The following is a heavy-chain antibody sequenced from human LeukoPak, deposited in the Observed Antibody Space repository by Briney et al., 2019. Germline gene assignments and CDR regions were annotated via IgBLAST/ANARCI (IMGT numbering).Heavy chain of an antibody. CDR3: TTDSYGSGSYDY. D-gene: IGHD3-10*01. J-gene: IGHJ4*02. V-gene: IGHV3-15*01. CDR1: GGSISNYY. CDR2: IKSKTDGGTT. Sequence: ETLSLTCTVSGGSISNYYWGWIRQAPGKGLEWVGRIKSKTDGGTTDYAAPVKGRFTISRDDSKNTLYLQMNSLKTEDTAVYYCTTDSYGSGSYDYWGQGTLVTVSS.